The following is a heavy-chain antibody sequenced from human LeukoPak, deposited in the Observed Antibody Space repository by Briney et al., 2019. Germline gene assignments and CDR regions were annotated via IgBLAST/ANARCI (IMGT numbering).Heavy chain of an antibody. D-gene: IGHD6-19*01. V-gene: IGHV3-21*01. Sequence: GGPLRLSCAASGFTFSSYSMNWVRQAPGKGLEWVSSISSSSSYIYYADSVKGRFTISRDNARNSLYLQMNSLRAEDTAVYYCARGPYTNGHYFDYWGQGTLATVSS. CDR3: ARGPYTNGHYFDY. J-gene: IGHJ4*02. CDR2: ISSSSSYI. CDR1: GFTFSSYS.